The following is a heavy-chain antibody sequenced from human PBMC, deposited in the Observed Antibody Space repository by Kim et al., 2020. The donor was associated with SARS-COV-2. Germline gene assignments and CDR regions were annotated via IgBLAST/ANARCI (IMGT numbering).Heavy chain of an antibody. D-gene: IGHD3-9*01. V-gene: IGHV3-64D*09. CDR2: VSNNGHNS. CDR1: GFTFSDYA. J-gene: IGHJ4*02. CDR3: VKRSILTSYYYDY. Sequence: GGSLRLSCSVSGFTFSDYAMHWVRQAPGKGLEYVSAVSNNGHNSYYADSVKGRFTISRDNSKSTLYLQMSSLRTEDTAVYYCVKRSILTSYYYDYWGQGALVTVSS.